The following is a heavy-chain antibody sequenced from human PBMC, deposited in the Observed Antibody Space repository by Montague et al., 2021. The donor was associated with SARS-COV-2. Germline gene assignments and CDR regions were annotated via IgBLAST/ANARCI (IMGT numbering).Heavy chain of an antibody. J-gene: IGHJ4*02. V-gene: IGHV3-66*01. CDR1: GFTVSSNY. D-gene: IGHD6-19*01. CDR2: IYSGGST. CDR3: ARGYSSGWSYYFDY. Sequence: SPRLSCAASGFTVSSNYMSWVRQAPGKRLEWVSVIYSGGSTYYAXSVKGRFTISRDNSKNTLYLQMNSLRAEDTAVYYCARGYSSGWSYYFDYWGQGTLVTVSS.